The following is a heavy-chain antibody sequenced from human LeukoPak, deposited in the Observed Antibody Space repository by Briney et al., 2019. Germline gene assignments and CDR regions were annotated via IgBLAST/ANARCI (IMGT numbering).Heavy chain of an antibody. V-gene: IGHV3-69-1*01. CDR3: AKLKQWQPQRYFFEY. CDR1: GFTFSDYY. D-gene: IGHD6-19*01. J-gene: IGHJ4*02. CDR2: FSGTSTN. Sequence: GGSLRLSCAASGFTFSDYYMSWVRQAPGKGLEWVSTFSGTSTNSYADAVKGRVAISRDNSKNTLYLQMNSLRAEDTAVYYCAKLKQWQPQRYFFEYWGQGALVTVAS.